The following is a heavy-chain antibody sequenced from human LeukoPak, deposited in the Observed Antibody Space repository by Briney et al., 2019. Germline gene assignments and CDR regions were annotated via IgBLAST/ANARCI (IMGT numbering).Heavy chain of an antibody. CDR3: ARGRSVTAPFFDY. CDR2: ISYDGSNK. CDR1: GFTLSSYA. V-gene: IGHV3-30*04. D-gene: IGHD2-21*02. J-gene: IGHJ4*02. Sequence: QAGGPLRLSCAASGFTLSSYAMHWVRQAPGKGLEWVAVISYDGSNKYYADSVKGRFTISRDNSKNTLYLQMNSLRAEDTAVYYCARGRSVTAPFFDYWGQGTLVTVSS.